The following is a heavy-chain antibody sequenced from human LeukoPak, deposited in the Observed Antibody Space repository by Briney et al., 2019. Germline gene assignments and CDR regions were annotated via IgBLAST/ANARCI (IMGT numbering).Heavy chain of an antibody. CDR3: ARDYCSSTSCLFDY. V-gene: IGHV1-18*01. CDR1: GYTFTSYG. J-gene: IGHJ4*02. Sequence: GASVKVSCKASGYTFTSYGITWVRQAPGQGLEWMGWISGYNGDTNYAQKFQGRVTLTTDTSTSTAYMELRSLRSDDTAVYYCARDYCSSTSCLFDYWGQGTLVTVSS. CDR2: ISGYNGDT. D-gene: IGHD2-2*01.